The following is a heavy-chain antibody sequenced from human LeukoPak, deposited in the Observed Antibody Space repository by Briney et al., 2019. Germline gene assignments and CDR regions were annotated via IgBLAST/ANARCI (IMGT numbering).Heavy chain of an antibody. CDR2: INTNTGNP. CDR1: GYTFTSYA. V-gene: IGHV7-4-1*02. J-gene: IGHJ3*02. CDR3: ARDIRYYSDSSGYSLDAFDI. D-gene: IGHD3-22*01. Sequence: ASVKVSCEASGYTFTSYAMNWVRQAPGQGLEWMGWINTNTGNPTYAQGFTGRFVFSLDTSVSTAYLQISSLKAEDTAVYYCARDIRYYSDSSGYSLDAFDIWGQGTMVTVSS.